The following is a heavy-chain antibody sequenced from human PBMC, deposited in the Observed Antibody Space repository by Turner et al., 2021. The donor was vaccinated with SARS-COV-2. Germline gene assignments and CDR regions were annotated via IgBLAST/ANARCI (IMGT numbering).Heavy chain of an antibody. CDR2: IYSSGSS. CDR1: GGSIRSY. V-gene: IGHV4-4*07. Sequence: QVQLQESGPGLVKPSETLSLTCTVSGGSIRSYWSWIRQPAGRGPEWIGRIYSSGSSDYNPSLKSRVTMSVDTSKNQCSLKLTSVTAADTAVYYCARQFIRGGSYYWYLDLWGRGTLVTVSS. CDR3: ARQFIRGGSYYWYLDL. D-gene: IGHD1-26*01. J-gene: IGHJ2*01.